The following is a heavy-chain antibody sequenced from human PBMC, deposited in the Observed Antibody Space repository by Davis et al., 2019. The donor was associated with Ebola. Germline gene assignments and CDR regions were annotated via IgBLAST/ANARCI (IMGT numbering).Heavy chain of an antibody. CDR2: IDTSGRT. CDR1: GGSISSHY. D-gene: IGHD6-19*01. Sequence: PSETLSLTCTVSGGSISSHYWTWIRQSAGKRLEWIGRIDTSGRTNYNPSLKSRVAMSVDTSKNQVSLILTSVTAADTAVYYCARDRSSGALRTGIDPWGQGILVTVSS. CDR3: ARDRSSGALRTGIDP. V-gene: IGHV4-4*07. J-gene: IGHJ5*02.